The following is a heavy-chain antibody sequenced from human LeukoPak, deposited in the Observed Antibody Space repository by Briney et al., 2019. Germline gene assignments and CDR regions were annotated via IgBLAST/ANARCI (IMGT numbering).Heavy chain of an antibody. Sequence: TSVTVSCKASGYIFTTYNMYWVRQAPGQGLEWMGIINPSGDTTSYAQKFQGRVTMTRDTSTSTVYMELSSLRSEDTAVYYCAREAAGTGGLDVWGKGTTVTVSS. D-gene: IGHD6-13*01. V-gene: IGHV1-46*01. J-gene: IGHJ6*04. CDR3: AREAAGTGGLDV. CDR2: INPSGDTT. CDR1: GYIFTTYN.